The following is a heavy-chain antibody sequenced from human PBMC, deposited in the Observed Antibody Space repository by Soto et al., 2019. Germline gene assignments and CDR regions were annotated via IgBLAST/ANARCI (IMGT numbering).Heavy chain of an antibody. D-gene: IGHD2-8*01. J-gene: IGHJ6*02. Sequence: SVKVSCKSSGGTFSSYSISWVRQAPGQGLECMGWIIPIFGTANYAQKFQGRVTITADESTSTAYMELSSLRSEDTAVYYCARIGYCTNGVCYTGAYYYYGMDVWGQGTTVTVSS. CDR3: ARIGYCTNGVCYTGAYYYYGMDV. CDR2: IIPIFGTA. CDR1: GGTFSSYS. V-gene: IGHV1-69*13.